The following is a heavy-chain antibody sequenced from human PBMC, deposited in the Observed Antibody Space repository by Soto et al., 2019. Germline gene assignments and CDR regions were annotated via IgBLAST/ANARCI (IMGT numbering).Heavy chain of an antibody. CDR1: GGPFSSYA. CDR3: ARVYDGDRSNWFDP. J-gene: IGHJ5*02. Sequence: QVQLVQSGAEVKKPGSSVKVSCKASGGPFSSYAISWVRQAPGQGLEWMGGILSIFGTANYAQKFQGRVTITADDSTSTAYMELSSLRSEDTAVYYCARVYDGDRSNWFDPWGQGTLVTVSS. D-gene: IGHD4-17*01. V-gene: IGHV1-69*01. CDR2: ILSIFGTA.